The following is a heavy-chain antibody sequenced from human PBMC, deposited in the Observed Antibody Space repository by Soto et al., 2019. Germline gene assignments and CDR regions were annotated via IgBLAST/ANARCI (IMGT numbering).Heavy chain of an antibody. D-gene: IGHD6-19*01. CDR1: GFSLSTSGVG. J-gene: IGHJ4*02. CDR3: ASLYVFGYSSGWQFDY. V-gene: IGHV2-5*02. CDR2: IYWDDDK. Sequence: QITLKESGPKLVKPTQTLTLTCTFSGFSLSTSGVGVGCIRQPPGKALEWLALIYWDDDKRYSPSLKSRLTITKDTSRNQVVLTMTNMDPVDTATYYCASLYVFGYSSGWQFDYWGQGTLVTVSS.